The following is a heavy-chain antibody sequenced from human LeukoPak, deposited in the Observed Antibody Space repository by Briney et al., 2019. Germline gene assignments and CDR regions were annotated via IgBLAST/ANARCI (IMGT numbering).Heavy chain of an antibody. J-gene: IGHJ4*02. Sequence: PSETLSLTCAVYGGSFSGYYWSWIRQPPGKGLEWIGEINHSGSTNYNPSLKSRVTISVDTSKNQFSLKLSSVTAADTAVYYCARGRRYSSSWRFDYWGQGTLVTVSS. V-gene: IGHV4-34*01. D-gene: IGHD6-13*01. CDR1: GGSFSGYY. CDR3: ARGRRYSSSWRFDY. CDR2: INHSGST.